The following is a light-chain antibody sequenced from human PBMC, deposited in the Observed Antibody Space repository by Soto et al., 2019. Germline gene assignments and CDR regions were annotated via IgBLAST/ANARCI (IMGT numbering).Light chain of an antibody. CDR3: QQYNDYPYT. Sequence: DIQVTQSPSTLSASVGDRVTITCRASQSISSWLAWYQQKPGKAPKLLIYKASNLESGVPSRFSGSGTGTEFTLTISSLQPDDFATYYCQQYNDYPYTFGQGTKLEIK. CDR1: QSISSW. V-gene: IGKV1-5*03. CDR2: KAS. J-gene: IGKJ2*01.